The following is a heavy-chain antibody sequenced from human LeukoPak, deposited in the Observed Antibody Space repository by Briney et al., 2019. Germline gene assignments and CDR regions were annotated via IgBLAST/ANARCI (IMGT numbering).Heavy chain of an antibody. J-gene: IGHJ4*02. CDR3: ANEPGGLLWFGELGDY. CDR1: GFTFSSYS. V-gene: IGHV3-21*01. D-gene: IGHD3-10*01. Sequence: PGGSLRLSCAASGFTFSSYSMNWVRQAPGKGLEWVSSISSSSSYIYYADSVKGRFTISRDNAKNSLYLQMNSLRAEDTAVYYCANEPGGLLWFGELGDYWGQGTLVTVSS. CDR2: ISSSSSYI.